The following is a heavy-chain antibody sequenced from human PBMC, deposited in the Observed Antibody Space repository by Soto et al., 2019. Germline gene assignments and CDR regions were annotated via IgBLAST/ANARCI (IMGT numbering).Heavy chain of an antibody. CDR3: ARTGYSSGWYVFDY. J-gene: IGHJ4*02. D-gene: IGHD6-19*01. V-gene: IGHV4-4*07. Sequence: LSLTCTVSGGSISSYYWSWIRQPAGKGLEWIGRIYTSGSTNYNPSLKSRVTMSVDTSKNQFSLKLSSVTAADTAVYYCARTGYSSGWYVFDYWGQGTLVTVSS. CDR1: GGSISSYY. CDR2: IYTSGST.